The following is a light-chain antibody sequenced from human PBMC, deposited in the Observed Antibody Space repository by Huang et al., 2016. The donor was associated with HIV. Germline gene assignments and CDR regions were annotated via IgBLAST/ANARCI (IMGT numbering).Light chain of an antibody. CDR1: QSIRRT. CDR3: QQTYGTPWT. CDR2: AAS. V-gene: IGKV1-39*01. Sequence: DIQMTQSPSSLSASIGDRVTITCRASQSIRRTLNWYQQEPGKAPKLLIFAASSLQTGVTSRFSGSGSWTDFTLTITSLQPEDFATYYCQQTYGTPWTFGQGTKVEIK. J-gene: IGKJ1*01.